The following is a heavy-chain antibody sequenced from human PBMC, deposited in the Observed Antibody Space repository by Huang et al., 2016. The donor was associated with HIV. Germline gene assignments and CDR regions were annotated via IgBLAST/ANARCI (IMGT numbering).Heavy chain of an antibody. CDR2: IDYSVAT. J-gene: IGHJ3*02. CDR3: VGYCTGGTCFEAFDI. CDR1: GGPISNSSHY. D-gene: IGHD2-8*02. Sequence: QLQLQESGPGLVKPSETLSLTCTVSGGPISNSSHYWGWIRKPPGKGLEWIGSIDYSVATHHTPSLKSRVTMSVDASKSQISLNLISVTAADTALYYCVGYCTGGTCFEAFDIWGQGTRVTVSS. V-gene: IGHV4-39*01.